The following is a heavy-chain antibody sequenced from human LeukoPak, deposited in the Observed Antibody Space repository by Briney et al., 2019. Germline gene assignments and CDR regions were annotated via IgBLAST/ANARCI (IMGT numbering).Heavy chain of an antibody. Sequence: SVKVSCKASGGTFSSYASSWVRQAPGQGLEWMGRIIPIFGTANYAQKFQGRVTNTTDESTSTAYIELNNRTYENRDVYFCLGGVVVVTANPRTDYWGQGTLVTVSS. CDR1: GGTFSSYA. CDR2: IIPIFGTA. CDR3: LGGVVVVTANPRTDY. J-gene: IGHJ4*02. D-gene: IGHD2-21*02. V-gene: IGHV1-69*05.